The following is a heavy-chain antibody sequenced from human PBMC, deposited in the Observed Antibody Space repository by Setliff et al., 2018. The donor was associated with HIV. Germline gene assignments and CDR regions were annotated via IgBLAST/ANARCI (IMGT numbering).Heavy chain of an antibody. Sequence: PGGSLRLSCAASGFTFSSYAMSWVRQAPGKGLDWVSAISGSAGSTYYADSVKGRFTISRDNSKSTLYLQMNSLRAEETAVYYCAKAARDYYDSSGYYIGIDYWGRGTLVTVSS. CDR2: ISGSAGST. V-gene: IGHV3-23*01. D-gene: IGHD3-22*01. CDR1: GFTFSSYA. CDR3: AKAARDYYDSSGYYIGIDY. J-gene: IGHJ4*02.